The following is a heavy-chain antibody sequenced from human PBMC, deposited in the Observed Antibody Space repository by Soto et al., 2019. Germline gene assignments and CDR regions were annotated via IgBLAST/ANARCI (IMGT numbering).Heavy chain of an antibody. Sequence: QVLLVQSGPEVKKPGSSVKVSCKASGGTFNNYAINWVRQAPGKGLEWMGGIIPTFGTGNHAQKFESRVTNTEYESRTTANIEVNSKHSEYTAIYCLTSFDGTLFQGGRYSPYGLDVWGQGTTVIVSS. CDR3: TSFDGTLFQGGRYSPYGLDV. CDR1: GGTFNNYA. D-gene: IGHD3-10*01. J-gene: IGHJ6*02. CDR2: IIPTFGTG. V-gene: IGHV1-69*01.